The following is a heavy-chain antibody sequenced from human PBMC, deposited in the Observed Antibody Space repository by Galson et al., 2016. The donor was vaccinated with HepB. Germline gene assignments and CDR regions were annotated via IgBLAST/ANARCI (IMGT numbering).Heavy chain of an antibody. J-gene: IGHJ6*02. CDR3: ARAVDHDYWVRGGLDV. V-gene: IGHV4-39*07. Sequence: ETLSLTCTVSGGSVSGGNYYWGWIRQPPGERLVWLGSIHYSGSTYYNPSLRSRVTISVDRAKNQFSLELRSVTAADTAVYYCARAVDHDYWVRGGLDVWGQGTTVAVSS. CDR1: GGSVSGGNYY. D-gene: IGHD3/OR15-3a*01. CDR2: IHYSGST.